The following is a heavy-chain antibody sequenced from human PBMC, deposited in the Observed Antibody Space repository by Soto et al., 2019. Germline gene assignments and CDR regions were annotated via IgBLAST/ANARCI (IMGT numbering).Heavy chain of an antibody. CDR1: GYTFINHG. J-gene: IGHJ4*02. V-gene: IGHV1-18*04. Sequence: QVQLVQSGGEVKKPGASVKVSCKASGYTFINHGISWVRQAPGQGLEWMGWISGHNGKTNYAQKFQGRVTMTTDTSTSTAFMALRSLRSDDTAVYYGESDSYPRAYFFDYWGQVTLVCVSS. CDR3: ESDSYPRAYFFDY. D-gene: IGHD3-10*01. CDR2: ISGHNGKT.